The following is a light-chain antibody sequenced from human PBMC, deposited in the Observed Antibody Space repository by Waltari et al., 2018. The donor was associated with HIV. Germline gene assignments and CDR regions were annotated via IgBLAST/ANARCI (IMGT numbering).Light chain of an antibody. CDR3: QQYGRSPST. CDR2: GAS. V-gene: IGKV3-20*01. CDR1: QSVSSSS. J-gene: IGKJ2*02. Sequence: EIVLTQSPGTLSLSPGERATLSCRASQSVSSSSLAWYQQRPGQAPRPLIFGASSRATDIPDRFSGSESGTDFTLTISRLEPEDFAVYYCQQYGRSPSTFGQGTKLEIK.